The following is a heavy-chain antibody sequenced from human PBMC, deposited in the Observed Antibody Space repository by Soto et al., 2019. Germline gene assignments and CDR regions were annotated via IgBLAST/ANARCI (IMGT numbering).Heavy chain of an antibody. J-gene: IGHJ4*02. Sequence: SETLSLTCTVSGGSMSNNYWSWIRQPPGKGLEWIGYIYYSGTTSYNPSLKSRVAMSVDTSKNQFSLKLSSVTAADTAVYFCARGGWYNDYWGQGTLVTVSS. CDR3: ARGGWYNDY. CDR1: GGSMSNNY. CDR2: IYYSGTT. V-gene: IGHV4-59*01. D-gene: IGHD6-19*01.